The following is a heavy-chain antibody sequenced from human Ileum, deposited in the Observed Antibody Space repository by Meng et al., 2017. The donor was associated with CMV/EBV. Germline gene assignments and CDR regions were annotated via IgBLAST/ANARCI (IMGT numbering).Heavy chain of an antibody. CDR2: VYSSGST. J-gene: IGHJ4*02. CDR1: VGSISGYC. D-gene: IGHD2-2*01. CDR3: ARGSSSWAFDY. V-gene: IGHV4-4*07. Sequence: GPGPSRSSTSATCVRTATVYVGSISGYCGSWSRQPATKGLEWIGRVYSSGSTDYNPSLQSRVTMSVDTSKNQFSLKLSSVTAADTAVYYCARGSSSWAFDYWGQGTLVTVSS.